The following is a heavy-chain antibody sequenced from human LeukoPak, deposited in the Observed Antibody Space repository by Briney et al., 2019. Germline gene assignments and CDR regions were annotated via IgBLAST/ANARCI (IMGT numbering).Heavy chain of an antibody. D-gene: IGHD3-16*01. Sequence: SVKVSCKPSGGTFSDYTVSWVRQAPGQGLEWMGGIIPVFQTPNYAQKFQGRLTITRDKFTRTGYMELTSLRSEDTAVYYCARVDGGHFYMDVWGKGTTVTVSS. CDR1: GGTFSDYT. V-gene: IGHV1-69*05. CDR2: IIPVFQTP. CDR3: ARVDGGHFYMDV. J-gene: IGHJ6*03.